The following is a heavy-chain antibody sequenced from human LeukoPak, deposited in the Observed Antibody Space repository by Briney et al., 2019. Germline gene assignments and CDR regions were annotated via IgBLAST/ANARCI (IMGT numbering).Heavy chain of an antibody. Sequence: GGSLRLSCAASGFTFSSYSMNWVCQAPGKGLEWVSSISSSSSYIYYADSVKGRFTISRDNAKNSLYLQMNSLRAEDTAVYYCARDRTTVTTLGWFDPWGQGTLVTVSS. J-gene: IGHJ5*02. D-gene: IGHD4-17*01. CDR3: ARDRTTVTTLGWFDP. V-gene: IGHV3-21*01. CDR1: GFTFSSYS. CDR2: ISSSSSYI.